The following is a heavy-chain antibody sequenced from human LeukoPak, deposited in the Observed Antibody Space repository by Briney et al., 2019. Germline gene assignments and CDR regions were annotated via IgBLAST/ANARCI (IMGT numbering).Heavy chain of an antibody. Sequence: GESLKIFCQGSGYSFTRYWIGWVRQMPGKGLEWMGIIYPGDSDTKYSPSFQGQVTISADKSITTAYLQWSSLKASDTAMYYCARQGYSSSRDYWGQGTLVTVSS. CDR1: GYSFTRYW. CDR2: IYPGDSDT. J-gene: IGHJ4*02. V-gene: IGHV5-51*01. CDR3: ARQGYSSSRDY. D-gene: IGHD6-13*01.